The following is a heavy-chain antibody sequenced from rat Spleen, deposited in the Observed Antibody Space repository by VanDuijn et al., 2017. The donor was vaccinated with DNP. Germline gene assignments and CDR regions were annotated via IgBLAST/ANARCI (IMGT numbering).Heavy chain of an antibody. CDR1: GFTLSDYY. CDR3: ARTHFNNGNYEGYFDF. CDR2: ISYDGGSA. Sequence: EVQLVESGGGLVQPGRSLKLSCAASGFTLSDYYMAWVRQAPTKGLEWVAYISYDGGSAYNGDSVRGRFTISRDDAKSTLYLQMDSLRSEETATYFCARTHFNNGNYEGYFDFWGPGTMVTVSS. D-gene: IGHD1-3*01. J-gene: IGHJ1*01. V-gene: IGHV5-20*01.